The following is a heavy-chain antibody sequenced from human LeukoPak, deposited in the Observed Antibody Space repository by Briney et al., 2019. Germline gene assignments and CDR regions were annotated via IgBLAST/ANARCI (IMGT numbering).Heavy chain of an antibody. CDR3: ARGPRYDSSGYYGY. V-gene: IGHV1-69*13. Sequence: ASVEVSCKASGYTFTSYGISWVRQAPGQGLEWMGGIIPIFGTANYAQKFQGRVTITADESTSTAYMELSSLRSEDTAVYYCARGPRYDSSGYYGYWGQGTLVTVSS. J-gene: IGHJ4*02. CDR2: IIPIFGTA. D-gene: IGHD3-22*01. CDR1: GYTFTSYG.